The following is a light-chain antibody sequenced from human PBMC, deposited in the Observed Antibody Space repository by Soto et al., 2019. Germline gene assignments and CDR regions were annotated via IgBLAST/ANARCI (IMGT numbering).Light chain of an antibody. J-gene: IGKJ1*01. Sequence: DIQMTQSPSTLSASVGDRVTIPCRASQSISDSLAWYQQKPGKAPKLLLYEASSLKSGVPSRFSGSRSGTEYTLAISSLQPDDFATYYCQQYNGYWTFGQGTEVEIK. V-gene: IGKV1-5*03. CDR3: QQYNGYWT. CDR2: EAS. CDR1: QSISDS.